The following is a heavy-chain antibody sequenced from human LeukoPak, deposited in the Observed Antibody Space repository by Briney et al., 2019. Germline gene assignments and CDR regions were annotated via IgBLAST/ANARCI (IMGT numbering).Heavy chain of an antibody. CDR3: ARDKRDYSAYYFDY. J-gene: IGHJ4*02. V-gene: IGHV3-33*01. D-gene: IGHD2-15*01. Sequence: GGSLRLSCAASGFTFSSYGMHWVRQAPGKGLEWVAVIWYDGSNKCYADSVKGRFTISRDNSKNTLYLQMNSLRAEDTAVYYCARDKRDYSAYYFDYWGQGTLVTVSS. CDR2: IWYDGSNK. CDR1: GFTFSSYG.